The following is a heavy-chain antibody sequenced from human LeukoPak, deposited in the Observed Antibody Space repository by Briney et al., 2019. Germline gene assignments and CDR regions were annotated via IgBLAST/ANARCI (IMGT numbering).Heavy chain of an antibody. CDR1: GFAFSSYS. CDR3: ARGLTYYYGSGSQPGLGY. CDR2: IYSGGST. V-gene: IGHV3-53*01. D-gene: IGHD3-10*01. J-gene: IGHJ4*02. Sequence: GGSLRLSCAASGFAFSSYSMNWVRQAPGKGLEWVSVIYSGGSTHYADSVRGRFTISRDSSKNTLFLQMNSQRAEDTAVYYCARGLTYYYGSGSQPGLGYWGQGTLVTVSS.